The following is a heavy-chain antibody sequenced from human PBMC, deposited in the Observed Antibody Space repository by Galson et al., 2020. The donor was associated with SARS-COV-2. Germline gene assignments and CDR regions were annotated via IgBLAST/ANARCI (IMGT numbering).Heavy chain of an antibody. V-gene: IGHV3-23*01. J-gene: IGHJ4*02. Sequence: GGSLRLSCAASGFTFSSYAMSWVRQAPGKGLEWVSAISGSGGSTYYADSVKGRFTISRDNSKNTLYLQMNSLRAEDTAVYYCAKAMGRVPAAIGGFDYWGQGTLVTVSS. D-gene: IGHD2-2*01. CDR1: GFTFSSYA. CDR2: ISGSGGST. CDR3: AKAMGRVPAAIGGFDY.